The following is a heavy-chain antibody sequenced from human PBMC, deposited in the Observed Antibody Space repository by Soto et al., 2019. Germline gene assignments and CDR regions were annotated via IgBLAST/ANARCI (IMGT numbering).Heavy chain of an antibody. V-gene: IGHV4-59*01. CDR2: IYYSGST. J-gene: IGHJ4*02. CDR3: AREGELLSGFDY. CDR1: GGSFSGYY. Sequence: PSETLSLTCAVYGGSFSGYYWSWIRQPPGKGLEWIGYIYYSGSTNYNPSLKSRVTISVDTSKNQFSLKLSSVTAADTAVYYCAREGELLSGFDYWGQGTLVTVSS. D-gene: IGHD1-26*01.